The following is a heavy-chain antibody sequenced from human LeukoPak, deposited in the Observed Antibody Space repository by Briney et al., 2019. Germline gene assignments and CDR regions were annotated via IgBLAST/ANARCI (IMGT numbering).Heavy chain of an antibody. CDR3: ARGRGTTMVRGVIPNYFDL. CDR1: GYTFTAHY. V-gene: IGHV1-2*02. Sequence: ASVKVSCKASGYTFTAHYIHWVRQAPGQGLEWMGWIDPNSGGTNYAQKFLGSVTMTGDTSINTAFMELSRLRSDDTAIYYCARGRGTTMVRGVIPNYFDLWGRGSLVTVSS. J-gene: IGHJ2*01. D-gene: IGHD3-10*01. CDR2: IDPNSGGT.